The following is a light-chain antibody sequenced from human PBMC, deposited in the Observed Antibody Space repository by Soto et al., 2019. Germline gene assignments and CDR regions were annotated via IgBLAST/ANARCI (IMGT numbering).Light chain of an antibody. CDR2: DAS. CDR3: QQRSNWPST. V-gene: IGKV3-11*01. J-gene: IGKJ4*01. CDR1: QSVSGY. Sequence: EIVLTQSPATLSLSPGNRATLYCMASQSVSGYLAWYQQKPGQAPRLLIYDASNRATGIPSRFSGSGSGTDFTLTITSLEPEDFAVYYCQQRSNWPSTFGGGTKVEI.